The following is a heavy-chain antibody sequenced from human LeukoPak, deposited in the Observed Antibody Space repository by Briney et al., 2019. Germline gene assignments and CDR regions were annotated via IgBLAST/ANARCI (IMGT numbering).Heavy chain of an antibody. J-gene: IGHJ4*02. Sequence: AVKVSFKASGGTFSNYAISWVGQAPGQGGEGMGGIIPIFGTANYAQKFQGRVTITADKSTSTASMELSSLRSEDTAVYYRARTEVTVATSAFSYWGQGTLVTVSS. D-gene: IGHD5-12*01. V-gene: IGHV1-69*06. CDR1: GGTFSNYA. CDR3: ARTEVTVATSAFSY. CDR2: IIPIFGTA.